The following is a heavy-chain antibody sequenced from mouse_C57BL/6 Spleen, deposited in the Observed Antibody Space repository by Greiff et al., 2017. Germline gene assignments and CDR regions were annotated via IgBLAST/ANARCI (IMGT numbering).Heavy chain of an antibody. D-gene: IGHD1-1*01. J-gene: IGHJ4*01. Sequence: EVKLQESGGGLVKPGGSLKLSCAASGFTFSDYGMHWVRQAPEKGLEWGAYISSGSSTIYYADTVKGRFTISRDNAKNTLFLQMTSLRSEDTAMYYCASPDYYGSSAYAMDYWGQGTSVTVSS. V-gene: IGHV5-17*01. CDR1: GFTFSDYG. CDR2: ISSGSSTI. CDR3: ASPDYYGSSAYAMDY.